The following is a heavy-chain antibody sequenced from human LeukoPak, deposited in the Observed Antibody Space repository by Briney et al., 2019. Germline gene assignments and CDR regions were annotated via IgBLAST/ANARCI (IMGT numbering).Heavy chain of an antibody. CDR1: CSSISNYY. D-gene: IGHD3-22*01. V-gene: IGHV4-59*01. J-gene: IGHJ4*02. Sequence: SETLSLTCTVSCSSISNYYWSWTRQPPGKGLEWIGYIYQSGSTNYNPSLKSRVTISVDTSKNQFSLKLSSATAAATAVYYCAGTYYYDSSGYYHYSLWGQGTLVTVSS. CDR3: AGTYYYDSSGYYHYSL. CDR2: IYQSGST.